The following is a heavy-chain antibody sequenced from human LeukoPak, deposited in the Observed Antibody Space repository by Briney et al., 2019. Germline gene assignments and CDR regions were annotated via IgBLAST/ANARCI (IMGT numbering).Heavy chain of an antibody. CDR3: ARRGQQLDFDY. CDR2: IDPGDSAT. Sequence: GASLKISCKGAGYSFTSYWSGWGRQMPGEGLELMGIIDPGDSATRYSPSFQGQATISADKPISTAYLQWSTLKASDAAMYYCARRGQQLDFDYWGQGTLVTVSS. D-gene: IGHD6-13*01. CDR1: GYSFTSYW. V-gene: IGHV5-51*01. J-gene: IGHJ4*02.